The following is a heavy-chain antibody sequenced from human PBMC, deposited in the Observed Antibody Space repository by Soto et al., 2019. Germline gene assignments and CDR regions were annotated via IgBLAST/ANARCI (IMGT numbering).Heavy chain of an antibody. CDR1: GFSLSTTGVG. Sequence: QITLKESGPTLVKPTQTLTLTCTFSGFSLSTTGVGVGWIRQPPGKALEWLALIYWDETKHYSPSLKSRLTITKDTSKNQVVLTMTNMDPVDTATYYCAHRPVAVADDFFDYWGQGTLVTISS. CDR2: IYWDETK. D-gene: IGHD6-19*01. J-gene: IGHJ4*02. V-gene: IGHV2-5*02. CDR3: AHRPVAVADDFFDY.